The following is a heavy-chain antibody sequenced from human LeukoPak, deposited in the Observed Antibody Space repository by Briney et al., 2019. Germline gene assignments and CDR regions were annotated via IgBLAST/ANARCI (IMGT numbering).Heavy chain of an antibody. CDR2: INPNSGGT. D-gene: IGHD3-22*01. Sequence: GASVKVSCKASGYTFTGYYMHWVRQAPGQGLEWMGWINPNSGGTKYAQKFQGRVTMTRDTSTSTVYMELSSLRSEDTAVYYCARAFKDSSGYYYSFDYWGQGTLVTVSS. V-gene: IGHV1-2*02. CDR1: GYTFTGYY. J-gene: IGHJ4*02. CDR3: ARAFKDSSGYYYSFDY.